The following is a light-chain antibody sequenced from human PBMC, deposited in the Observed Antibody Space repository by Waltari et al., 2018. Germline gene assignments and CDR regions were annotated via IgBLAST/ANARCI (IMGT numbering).Light chain of an antibody. CDR2: AAS. CDR3: HQYYTTPRT. J-gene: IGKJ1*01. V-gene: IGKV1-8*01. CDR1: QGISTY. Sequence: AVRMTQSPSSFSASTGDRVTINCRASQGISTYLAWYQQKPGKAPKLLIYAASTLQSGVPSRFSGSGSGTDFTLTISSLQAEDVAVYYCHQYYTTPRTFGQGTKVEIK.